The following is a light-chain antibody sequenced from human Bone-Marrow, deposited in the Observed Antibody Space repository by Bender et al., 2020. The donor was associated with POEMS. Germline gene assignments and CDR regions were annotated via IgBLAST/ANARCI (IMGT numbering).Light chain of an antibody. CDR1: SSDVGSSNL. Sequence: QSALTQPASISGSPGQAITISCTGSSSDVGSSNLVSWYRQSPGKAPKLMIYEVSKRPSGVSNRFSGSKSGNTASLTISGLQADDEADYYCCSYAGSSSLYVFGTVTKVTVL. CDR2: EVS. CDR3: CSYAGSSSLYV. J-gene: IGLJ1*01. V-gene: IGLV2-23*02.